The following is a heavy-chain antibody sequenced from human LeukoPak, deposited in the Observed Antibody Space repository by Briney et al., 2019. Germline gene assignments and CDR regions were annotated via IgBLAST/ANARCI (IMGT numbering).Heavy chain of an antibody. V-gene: IGHV1-8*01. CDR2: MNPNSGNT. CDR3: TRGSRGRRDN. CDR1: GYTFTSCD. Sequence: GASVKVSCKASGYTFTSCDINWVRQATGQGLELMGWMNPNSGNTGYGQSFQGRITMTRDISIGTAYMELSNLTSEDTAIYYCTRGSRGRRDNWGQGTLVTVSA. J-gene: IGHJ4*02.